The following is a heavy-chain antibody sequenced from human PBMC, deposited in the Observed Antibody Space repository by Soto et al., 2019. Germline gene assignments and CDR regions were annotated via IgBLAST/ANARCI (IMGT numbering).Heavy chain of an antibody. D-gene: IGHD3-22*01. J-gene: IGHJ4*02. V-gene: IGHV4-31*03. Sequence: SETLSLTCTVSGGSISSGGYYWSWIRQHPGKGLEWIGYIYYSGSTYYNPSLKSRVTISVDTSKNQFSLKLSSVTAADTAVYYCARDRTQRYYDSSGYYDWGQGTLVTVSS. CDR3: ARDRTQRYYDSSGYYD. CDR2: IYYSGST. CDR1: GGSISSGGYY.